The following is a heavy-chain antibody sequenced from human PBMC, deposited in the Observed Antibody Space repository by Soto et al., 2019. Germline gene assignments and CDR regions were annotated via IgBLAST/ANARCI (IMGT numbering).Heavy chain of an antibody. CDR2: ISYDGSNK. V-gene: IGHV3-30*18. CDR1: GFTFSSYG. D-gene: IGHD6-13*01. CDR3: AKDWAAAGTRDYGY. J-gene: IGHJ4*02. Sequence: QVQLVESGGGVVQPGRSLRLSCAASGFTFSSYGMHWVRQAPGKGLEWVAVISYDGSNKYYADSVKGRFTISRDNSKNTLYLQMNSLRAEDTAVYYCAKDWAAAGTRDYGYWGQGTLVTVSS.